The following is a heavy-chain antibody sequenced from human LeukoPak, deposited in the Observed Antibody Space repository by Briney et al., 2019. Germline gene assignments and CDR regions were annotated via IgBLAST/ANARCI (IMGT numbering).Heavy chain of an antibody. Sequence: SETLSLTCAVYGGSFSGYYWSWIRQPPGKGLEWMGEINHSGSTNYNPSLKSRVTILVDTSKNQFSLKLSSVTAADTAVYYCARGRYYDSSGLNPHYFDYWGQGTLVTVSS. CDR2: INHSGST. D-gene: IGHD3-22*01. CDR1: GGSFSGYY. CDR3: ARGRYYDSSGLNPHYFDY. V-gene: IGHV4-34*01. J-gene: IGHJ4*02.